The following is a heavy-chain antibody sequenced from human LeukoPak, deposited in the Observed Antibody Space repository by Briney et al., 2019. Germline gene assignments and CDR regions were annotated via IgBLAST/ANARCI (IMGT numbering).Heavy chain of an antibody. J-gene: IGHJ2*01. CDR3: ARDRRSSGWYLLGFDL. D-gene: IGHD6-19*01. V-gene: IGHV3-30*04. Sequence: GGSLRLSCAASGFTCSSYATHWVRQAPGKGLEWVAVISYDGSNKYYADSVKGRFTISRDNSKNTLYLQMNSLRAEDTAVYYCARDRRSSGWYLLGFDLWGRGTLVTVSS. CDR1: GFTCSSYA. CDR2: ISYDGSNK.